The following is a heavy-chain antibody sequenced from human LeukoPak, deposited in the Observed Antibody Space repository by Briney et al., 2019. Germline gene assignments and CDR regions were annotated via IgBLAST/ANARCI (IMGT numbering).Heavy chain of an antibody. Sequence: ASLKVSCKASGYTFTGLYIHWVRQAPGQGPGWIGCINPNSGGTKYAQKFQGGVTMTRDTSISTAYMELRRLTADDTAVYYCARGRGPYYCVMDVWGQGTTVTVSS. CDR1: GYTFTGLY. J-gene: IGHJ6*02. CDR3: ARGRGPYYCVMDV. V-gene: IGHV1-2*02. CDR2: INPNSGGT. D-gene: IGHD3-10*01.